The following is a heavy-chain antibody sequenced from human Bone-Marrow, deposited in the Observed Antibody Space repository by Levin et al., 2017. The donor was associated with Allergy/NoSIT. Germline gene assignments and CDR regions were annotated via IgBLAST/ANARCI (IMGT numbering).Heavy chain of an antibody. CDR2: INPNSGNT. CDR1: GYTFTSYH. V-gene: IGHV1-8*01. Sequence: AASVKVSCKTSGYTFTSYHVYWVRQAPGQGLEWMGYINPNSGNTGYAQKFQGRVTVTRNSSITTAYMELSGLRSEDTAMYYCARGDCYSGSCYGPDWFDPWGQGTQVTVSS. J-gene: IGHJ5*02. CDR3: ARGDCYSGSCYGPDWFDP. D-gene: IGHD2-15*01.